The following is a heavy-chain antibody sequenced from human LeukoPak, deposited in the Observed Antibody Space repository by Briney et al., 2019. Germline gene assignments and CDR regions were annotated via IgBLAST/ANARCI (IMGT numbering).Heavy chain of an antibody. V-gene: IGHV1-18*01. CDR2: INAYNGNT. D-gene: IGHD3-22*01. CDR1: GYTFTSYG. CDR3: ARDFGYDSSGYYNY. J-gene: IGHJ4*02. Sequence: EASVKVSCKASGYTFTSYGISWVRQAPGQGLEWMGWINAYNGNTNYAQKLQGRVTMTTDTSTSTAYMELRSLRSDDTAVYYCARDFGYDSSGYYNYWGQGALVTVSS.